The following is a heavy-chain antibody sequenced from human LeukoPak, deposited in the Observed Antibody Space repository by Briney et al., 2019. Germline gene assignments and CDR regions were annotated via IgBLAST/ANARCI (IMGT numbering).Heavy chain of an antibody. V-gene: IGHV3-30*04. CDR1: GFTFSSYA. D-gene: IGHD1-26*01. CDR3: ARDPPHGGSYSFDY. CDR2: ISYDGSNK. J-gene: IGHJ4*02. Sequence: GGSLRLSCAASGFTFSSYAMHWVRQAPGKGLEWVAVISYDGSNKYYADSVKGRFTIPRDNSKNTLYLQMNSLRAEDTAVYYCARDPPHGGSYSFDYWGQGTLVTVSS.